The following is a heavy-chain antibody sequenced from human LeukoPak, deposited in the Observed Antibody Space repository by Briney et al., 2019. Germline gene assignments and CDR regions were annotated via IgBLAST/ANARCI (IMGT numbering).Heavy chain of an antibody. J-gene: IGHJ4*02. CDR3: ARKEYYYDSSGYLYYFDY. D-gene: IGHD3-22*01. CDR1: GYTFTSYA. Sequence: ASVKVSCKASGYTFTSYAMHWVRQAPGQRLEGMGWINAGTGNTKYSQNFPGRVTITRDTSASTAYMELSSLRSEDTAVYYCARKEYYYDSSGYLYYFDYWGQGTLVTVSS. V-gene: IGHV1-3*01. CDR2: INAGTGNT.